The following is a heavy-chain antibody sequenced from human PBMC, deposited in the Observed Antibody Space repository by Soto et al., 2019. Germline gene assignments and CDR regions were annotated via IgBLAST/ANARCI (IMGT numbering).Heavy chain of an antibody. D-gene: IGHD5-12*01. CDR1: GGSVSSRSHF. CDR2: IYYTGNT. CDR3: ARYDAESGSNKLDP. V-gene: IGHV4-61*01. J-gene: IGHJ5*02. Sequence: QVQLQESGPGVVKPSDTLSVTCTVSGGSVSSRSHFWSWIRQPPGGGLQWIGYIYYTGNTNYSPSLKSRATLSVDTSRNQFSLRLTSVTAADTAIYYCARYDAESGSNKLDPWSQGTLVTVSS.